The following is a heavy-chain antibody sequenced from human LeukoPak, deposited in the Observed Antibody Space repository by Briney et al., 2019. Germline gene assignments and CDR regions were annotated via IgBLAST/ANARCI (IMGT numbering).Heavy chain of an antibody. V-gene: IGHV4-38-2*01. CDR3: ARHEAEMATILGGY. Sequence: SETLSLTCAVSGYSISSGYYWGWIRQPPGKGLEWIGSIYHSGSTFYNPSLKSRVTISVDTSKNQFTLRLSSVTAADTAVYYCARHEAEMATILGGYWGQGTLLTVSS. CDR2: IYHSGST. CDR1: GYSISSGYY. J-gene: IGHJ4*02. D-gene: IGHD5-24*01.